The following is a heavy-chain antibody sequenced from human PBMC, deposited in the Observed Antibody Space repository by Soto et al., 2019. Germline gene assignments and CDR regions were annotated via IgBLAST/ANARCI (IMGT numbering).Heavy chain of an antibody. V-gene: IGHV3-23*01. D-gene: IGHD5-18*01. J-gene: IGHJ4*02. Sequence: PGGSLRLSGAGSGFTFRSYDMSWVLQAPGKGLEWVSAISGSGGSTYYADSVKGRLTISRDNYKDKLCLQMNSPSAEDTAVYYCAKVAGIYSYGFFQYWGQGTLVTVSS. CDR3: AKVAGIYSYGFFQY. CDR1: GFTFRSYD. CDR2: ISGSGGST.